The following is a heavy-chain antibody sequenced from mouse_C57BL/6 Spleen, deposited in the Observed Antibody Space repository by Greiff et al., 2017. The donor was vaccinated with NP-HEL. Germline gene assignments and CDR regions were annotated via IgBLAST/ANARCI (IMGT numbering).Heavy chain of an antibody. CDR2: IRSKSNNYAT. CDR3: ERDYGSSVNYFDY. D-gene: IGHD1-1*01. Sequence: EVKLVESGGGLVQPKGSLKLSCAASGFSFNTYAMNWVRQAPGKGLEWVARIRSKSNNYATYYADSVKDRFTISRDDSESMLYLQMNNLKTEDTAMYYCERDYGSSVNYFDYWGQGTTLTVSS. J-gene: IGHJ2*01. V-gene: IGHV10-1*01. CDR1: GFSFNTYA.